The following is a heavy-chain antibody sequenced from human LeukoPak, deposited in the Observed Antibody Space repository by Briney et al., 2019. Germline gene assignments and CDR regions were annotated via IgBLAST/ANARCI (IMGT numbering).Heavy chain of an antibody. CDR3: ARFSGQGATIDYFDY. D-gene: IGHD5-12*01. V-gene: IGHV4-4*07. CDR1: GGSISSYY. CDR2: IYTSGGT. Sequence: SETLSLTCTVSGGSISSYYWSWIRQPAGKGLEWIGRIYTSGGTNYNPSLKSRVTISVDTPKNQFSLKLSSVTAADTAVYYCARFSGQGATIDYFDYWGQGTLVTVSS. J-gene: IGHJ4*02.